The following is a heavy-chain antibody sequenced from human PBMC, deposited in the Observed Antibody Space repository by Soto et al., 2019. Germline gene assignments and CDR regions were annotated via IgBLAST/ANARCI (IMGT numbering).Heavy chain of an antibody. J-gene: IGHJ6*03. CDR3: ARGPSIAARPQLKYYYYYYMDV. V-gene: IGHV4-34*01. CDR2: INHSGST. CDR1: GGSFSGYY. Sequence: SETLSLTCAVYGGSFSGYYWSWIRQPPGKGLEWIGEINHSGSTNYNPSLKSRVTISVDTSKNQFSLKLSSVTAADTAVYYCARGPSIAARPQLKYYYYYYMDVWGKGTTVTVSS. D-gene: IGHD6-6*01.